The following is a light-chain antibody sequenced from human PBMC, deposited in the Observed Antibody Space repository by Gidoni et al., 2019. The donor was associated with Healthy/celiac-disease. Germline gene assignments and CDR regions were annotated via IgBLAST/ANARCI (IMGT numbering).Light chain of an antibody. J-gene: IGKJ2*01. CDR2: DAS. Sequence: DIQMTQSPSPMSASVGDRVTITCKASQDISNYLNCYQQNPGKAPKLLIYDASNLETGVPSSFRGSGAGTDFTFTISSLQPEDIATYYCQQYDNLPPMYTFGQGTKLEIK. V-gene: IGKV1-33*01. CDR3: QQYDNLPPMYT. CDR1: QDISNY.